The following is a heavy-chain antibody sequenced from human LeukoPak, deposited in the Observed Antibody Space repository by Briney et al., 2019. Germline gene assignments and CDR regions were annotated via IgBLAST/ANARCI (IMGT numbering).Heavy chain of an antibody. CDR1: GFTFSSYA. CDR2: ISGSGGST. D-gene: IGHD3-9*01. J-gene: IGHJ1*01. CDR3: AKDRGYDILTGYVYFQH. V-gene: IGHV3-23*01. Sequence: GGSLRLSCAASGFTFSSYAMSWVRQAPGKGLEWVSAISGSGGSTYYADSVKGRFTISRDNSKNTLYLQMNSLRAEDTAVYYCAKDRGYDILTGYVYFQHWGQGTPVTVSS.